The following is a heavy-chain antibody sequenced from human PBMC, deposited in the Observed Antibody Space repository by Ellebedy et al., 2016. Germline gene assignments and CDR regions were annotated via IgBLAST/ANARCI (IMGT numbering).Heavy chain of an antibody. CDR3: VHRQNIVFVPSAGFDI. Sequence: SGPTLVXPTQTLTLTCTFSGFSLSTTGVSVGWIRQPPGKALEWLALIYWNDDKRYSPYLKSRLTITKDTSKNQMVLTMTNMDPVDTTTYFCVHRQNIVFVPSAGFDIWGQGTMVTVSS. J-gene: IGHJ3*02. CDR1: GFSLSTTGVS. D-gene: IGHD2/OR15-2a*01. CDR2: IYWNDDK. V-gene: IGHV2-5*01.